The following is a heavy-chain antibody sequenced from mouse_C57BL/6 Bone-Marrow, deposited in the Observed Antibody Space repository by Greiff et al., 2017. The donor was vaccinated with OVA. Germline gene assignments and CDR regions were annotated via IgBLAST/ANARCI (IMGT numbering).Heavy chain of an antibody. D-gene: IGHD2-5*01. CDR2: IYPGSGST. Sequence: QVQLQQPGAELVKPGASVKMSCKASGYTFTSYWITWVKQRPGQGLEWIGDIYPGSGSTNYNEKFKCKATLTVDTSSSTAYMQLSSLTSEDSAVDYCERRPTIVTPYHFDYWSQGTTLTVSA. J-gene: IGHJ2*01. CDR1: GYTFTSYW. V-gene: IGHV1-55*01. CDR3: ERRPTIVTPYHFDY.